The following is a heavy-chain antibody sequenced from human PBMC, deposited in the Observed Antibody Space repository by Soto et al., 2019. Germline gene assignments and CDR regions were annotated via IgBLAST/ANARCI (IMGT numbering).Heavy chain of an antibody. CDR1: GFTFSRYA. Sequence: GGSLRLSCAASGFTFSRYAMGWVRPAPGKGLELVSAIRCRGGSTYYADSGKGRFTISRDNSKNTLYRQMNSLRAEDTAVYYCAKDPELWFGELYYYYMDVWGKGTTVTVSS. J-gene: IGHJ6*03. D-gene: IGHD3-10*01. V-gene: IGHV3-23*01. CDR2: IRCRGGST. CDR3: AKDPELWFGELYYYYMDV.